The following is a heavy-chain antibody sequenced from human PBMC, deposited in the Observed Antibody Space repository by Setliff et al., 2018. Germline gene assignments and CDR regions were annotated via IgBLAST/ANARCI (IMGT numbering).Heavy chain of an antibody. J-gene: IGHJ5*02. CDR3: ARYRVVPAALNWFDP. D-gene: IGHD2-2*01. CDR1: GYTFTSYD. CDR2: ISAYNGNT. Sequence: ASVKVSCKASGYTFTSYDISWVRQAPGQGLEWMGWISAYNGNTNYTQKLQGRVTMTTDTSTSTAYMELRSLRSDDTAVYYCARYRVVPAALNWFDPWGQGTLVTVSS. V-gene: IGHV1-18*01.